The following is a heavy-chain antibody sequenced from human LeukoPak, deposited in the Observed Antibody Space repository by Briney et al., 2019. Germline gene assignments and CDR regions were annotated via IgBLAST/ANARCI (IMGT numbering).Heavy chain of an antibody. D-gene: IGHD6-13*01. V-gene: IGHV3-30*02. CDR2: MRYDGSNK. J-gene: IGHJ1*01. CDR1: GFTFSSYG. Sequence: LGGSLRLSCAASGFTFSSYGMHWVRQAPGKGLEWVTFMRYDGSNKYYADSVKGRFTISRDNSKNTLYLQMGSLRAEDMAVYYCARDAQQQLVYAEYFQHWGQGTLVTVSS. CDR3: ARDAQQQLVYAEYFQH.